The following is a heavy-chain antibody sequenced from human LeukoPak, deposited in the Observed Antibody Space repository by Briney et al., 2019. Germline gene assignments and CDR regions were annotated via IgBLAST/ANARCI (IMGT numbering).Heavy chain of an antibody. D-gene: IGHD6-13*01. V-gene: IGHV4-59*01. CDR3: ARGVYIAAAQYGY. J-gene: IGHJ4*02. CDR2: IYYSGTT. Sequence: TASETLSLTCTVSGGSISSYYWSWIRQPAGKGLEWIGYIYYSGTTNYNPSLKSRVTISVDTSKNQFSLKLSSVTAADTAVYYCARGVYIAAAQYGYWGQGTLVTVSS. CDR1: GGSISSYY.